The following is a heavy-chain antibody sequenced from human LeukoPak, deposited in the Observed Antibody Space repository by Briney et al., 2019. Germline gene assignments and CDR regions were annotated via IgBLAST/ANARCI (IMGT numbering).Heavy chain of an antibody. D-gene: IGHD3-10*01. CDR3: ARAGSPYYYGMDV. J-gene: IGHJ6*02. CDR1: GGTFSSYA. CDR2: IIPILGMA. V-gene: IGHV1-69*04. Sequence: SVKVSCKASGGTFSSYAISWVRQAPGQGLEWMGRIIPILGMANYAQKFQGRVTITADKSTSTAYMELSSLRSEDTAVYYCARAGSPYYYGMDVWGQGTTVTVSS.